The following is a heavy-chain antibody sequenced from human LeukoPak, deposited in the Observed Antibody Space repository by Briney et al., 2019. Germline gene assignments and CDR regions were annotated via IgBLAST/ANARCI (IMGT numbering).Heavy chain of an antibody. CDR3: ARGGSLVAVPAARENYYYYGMDV. Sequence: SQTLSLTCAISGDSVSSNSAAWNWIRQSPSRGLEWLGRTYYRSKWYNDYAVSVKSRITINPDTSKNQFSLQLNSVTPEDTAVYYCARGGSLVAVPAARENYYYYGMDVWGQGTTVTVSS. CDR2: TYYRSKWYN. J-gene: IGHJ6*02. CDR1: GDSVSSNSAA. V-gene: IGHV6-1*01. D-gene: IGHD2-2*01.